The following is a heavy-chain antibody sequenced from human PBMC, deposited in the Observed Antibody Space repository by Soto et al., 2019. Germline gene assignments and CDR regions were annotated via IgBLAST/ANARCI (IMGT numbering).Heavy chain of an antibody. CDR3: ARVAVGAPYYYYGMDV. CDR1: GCSISSGDYY. Sequence: SETLSLPCAVSGCSISSGDYYWSWIRQPPGKGLEWIGYIYYSGSTYYNPSLKSRVTISVDTSKNQFSLKLSSVTAADTAVYYCARVAVGAPYYYYGMDVWGQGTTVTVSS. V-gene: IGHV4-30-4*01. J-gene: IGHJ6*02. D-gene: IGHD1-26*01. CDR2: IYYSGST.